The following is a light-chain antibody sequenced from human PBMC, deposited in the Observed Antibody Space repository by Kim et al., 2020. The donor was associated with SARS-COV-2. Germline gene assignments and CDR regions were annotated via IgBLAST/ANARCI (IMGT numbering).Light chain of an antibody. V-gene: IGKV1-8*01. CDR1: QGISSY. Sequence: AIRITQSPSSLSASTGDRVIITCRASQGISSYLAWYQQKPGKAPKLLIYAASTLQSGVPSRFSGSGSGTDFTLTISCLQSEDFATYYCQQYYSYPHTFGQGTKLEI. CDR3: QQYYSYPHT. J-gene: IGKJ2*01. CDR2: AAS.